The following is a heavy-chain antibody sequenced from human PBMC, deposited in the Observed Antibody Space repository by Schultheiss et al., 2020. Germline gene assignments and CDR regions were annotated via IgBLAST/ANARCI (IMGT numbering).Heavy chain of an antibody. V-gene: IGHV4-4*07. D-gene: IGHD2-2*01. CDR3: ARHGIRYQLLGFFDQ. CDR2: IYTSGST. J-gene: IGHJ4*02. CDR1: GGSMSSYY. Sequence: SETLSLTCTVSGGSMSSYYWNWIRQPAGKGLEWIGRIYTSGSTNYNPSLKSRVTISIDKSKNQFSLKLSSVTAADTAVYYCARHGIRYQLLGFFDQWGQGTLVTVSS.